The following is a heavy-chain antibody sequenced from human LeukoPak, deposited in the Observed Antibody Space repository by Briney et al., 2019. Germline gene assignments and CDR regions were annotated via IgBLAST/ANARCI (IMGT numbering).Heavy chain of an antibody. CDR3: ARGGRFQALSRSDKNRDFDY. CDR1: GGSFSGYY. CDR2: INHSGST. Sequence: PSETLSLTCAVYGGSFSGYYWSWIRQPPGKGLEWIGEINHSGSTNYNPSLKSRVTISVDSSKNQFSLKLSSVTAADTAVYYCARGGRFQALSRSDKNRDFDYWGQGTLVTVSS. V-gene: IGHV4-34*01. J-gene: IGHJ4*02. D-gene: IGHD3-3*01.